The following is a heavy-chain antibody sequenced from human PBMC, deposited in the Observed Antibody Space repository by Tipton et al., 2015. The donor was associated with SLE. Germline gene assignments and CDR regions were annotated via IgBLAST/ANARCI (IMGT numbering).Heavy chain of an antibody. J-gene: IGHJ6*02. CDR2: IYYSGST. CDR3: ARGAGYGDYAWGSRCMDV. D-gene: IGHD4-17*01. Sequence: TLSLTCTVSGGSISSSVYYWGWIRQPPGKGLEWIGSIYYSGSTYYNPSLKSRVTISVDTSYKQFSLRLSSVTAADTAVYYCARGAGYGDYAWGSRCMDVWGQGTTVTVSS. V-gene: IGHV4-39*01. CDR1: GGSISSSVYY.